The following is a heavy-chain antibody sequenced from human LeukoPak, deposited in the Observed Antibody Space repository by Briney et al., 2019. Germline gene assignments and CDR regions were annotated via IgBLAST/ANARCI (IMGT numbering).Heavy chain of an antibody. Sequence: ASVKVSCKASGYTFTSYGISWVRQAPGQGLEWMGWISVYNGNTNYAQKLQGRVTMTTDTSTSTAYMELRSLRSDDTAVYYCARGYCGGDCYRGPRNWFDPWGQGTLVTVSS. CDR3: ARGYCGGDCYRGPRNWFDP. CDR2: ISVYNGNT. V-gene: IGHV1-18*01. D-gene: IGHD2-21*02. CDR1: GYTFTSYG. J-gene: IGHJ5*02.